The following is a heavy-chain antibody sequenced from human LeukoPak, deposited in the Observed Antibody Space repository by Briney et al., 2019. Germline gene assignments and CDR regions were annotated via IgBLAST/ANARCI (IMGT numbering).Heavy chain of an antibody. CDR2: ISGSGSST. CDR3: AKDRRYYYDNSRPLAREYYFDY. J-gene: IGHJ4*02. Sequence: PGGSLRLSCAASGFTFSSYAMSWVRQAPGKGLEWVSAISGSGSSTHYTDSVKGRITISRDNSKNTVYLQMNSLRAEDTAVYYCAKDRRYYYDNSRPLAREYYFDYWGQGTLVTVSS. V-gene: IGHV3-23*01. D-gene: IGHD3-22*01. CDR1: GFTFSSYA.